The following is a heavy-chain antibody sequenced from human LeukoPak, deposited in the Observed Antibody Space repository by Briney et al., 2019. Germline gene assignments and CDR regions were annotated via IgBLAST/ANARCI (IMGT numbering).Heavy chain of an antibody. CDR1: GFTFSSYA. J-gene: IGHJ4*02. CDR2: ISSNGGST. Sequence: GSQRLSCSASGFTFSSYAMHWVRQAPGKGLEYVSAISSNGGSTYYADSVKGRFTISRDNSKNTLYLQMNSLRAEDTAVYYCVKISFLAAAGNYWGQGTLVTVSS. V-gene: IGHV3-64D*06. CDR3: VKISFLAAAGNY. D-gene: IGHD6-13*01.